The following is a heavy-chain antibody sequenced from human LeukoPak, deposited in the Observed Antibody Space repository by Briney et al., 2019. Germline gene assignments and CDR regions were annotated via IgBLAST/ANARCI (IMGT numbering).Heavy chain of an antibody. CDR2: IYTSGST. V-gene: IGHV4-4*07. Sequence: SETLSLTCTVSGGSISSYDWSWIRQPAGKGLEWIGRIYTSGSTNYNPSLKSRVTISVDMSKNHFSLRLRSVTAADTAMYYCARGTLYRGRSYYLDFWGQGSQVTVSS. CDR3: ARGTLYRGRSYYLDF. CDR1: GGSISSYD. J-gene: IGHJ4*02. D-gene: IGHD3-16*01.